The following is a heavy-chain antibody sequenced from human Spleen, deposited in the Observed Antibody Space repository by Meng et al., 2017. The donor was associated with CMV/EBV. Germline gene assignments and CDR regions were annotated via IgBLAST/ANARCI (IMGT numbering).Heavy chain of an antibody. Sequence: SVKVSCKASGGTFSSYAISWVRQAPGQGLEWMGGIIPIFGTANYAQKFKGRVTISADRPTTTAYMEFSSLRSEDTAIYYCARSSWELDSFDIWGQGTMVTVSS. CDR3: ARSSWELDSFDI. CDR1: GGTFSSYA. CDR2: IIPIFGTA. J-gene: IGHJ3*02. D-gene: IGHD1-26*01. V-gene: IGHV1-69*06.